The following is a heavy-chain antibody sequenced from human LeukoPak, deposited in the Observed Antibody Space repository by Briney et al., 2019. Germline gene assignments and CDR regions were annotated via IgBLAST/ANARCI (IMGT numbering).Heavy chain of an antibody. J-gene: IGHJ1*01. Sequence: GGSLTLSCAASGFTFSSYAMSWVRQAPGKGLEWVSGISDSDGSTYYADSVKGRFTISRDNSKDTLYLQMNSLKTEDTAVYYCTTDEGGSSSWYLDFEYFQHWGQGTLVTVSS. CDR3: TTDEGGSSSWYLDFEYFQH. D-gene: IGHD6-13*01. CDR2: ISDSDGST. CDR1: GFTFSSYA. V-gene: IGHV3-23*01.